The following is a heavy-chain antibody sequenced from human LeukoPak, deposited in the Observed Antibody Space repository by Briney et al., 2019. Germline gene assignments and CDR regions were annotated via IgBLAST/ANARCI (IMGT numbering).Heavy chain of an antibody. V-gene: IGHV4-30-4*08. J-gene: IGHJ4*02. CDR3: ASAVTPYYFDY. CDR2: IYYSGST. CDR1: GGSISSGDYY. D-gene: IGHD4-11*01. Sequence: SETLSLTCTVSGGSISSGDYYWSWIRQPPGKGLEWIGYIYYSGSTYYNPSLKSRVTLSVDTSKNQFSLKLSSVTAADTAVYYCASAVTPYYFDYWGQGTLVTVSS.